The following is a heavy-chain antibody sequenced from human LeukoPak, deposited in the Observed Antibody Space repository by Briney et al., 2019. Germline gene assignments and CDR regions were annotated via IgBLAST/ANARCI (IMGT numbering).Heavy chain of an antibody. CDR1: GFTLSRSS. J-gene: IGHJ3*02. V-gene: IGHV3-21*01. D-gene: IGHD5-12*01. CDR2: ISSSDGDI. CDR3: ARDWIGYSGYHGAFDI. Sequence: GGSLRLSCAASGFTLSRSSMNWVRQAPGKGLEWVSSISSSDGDIYYADSVKGRFTISRDNAKNSLYLQMNSLRAEDTAVYYCARDWIGYSGYHGAFDIWGQGTMVTVSS.